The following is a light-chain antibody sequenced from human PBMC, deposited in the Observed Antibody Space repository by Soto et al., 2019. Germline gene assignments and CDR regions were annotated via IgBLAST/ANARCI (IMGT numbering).Light chain of an antibody. CDR1: QSVSSN. CDR2: GAS. J-gene: IGKJ5*01. V-gene: IGKV3-15*01. CDR3: QQYNNLPLIT. Sequence: TLSVSPGERATLSCRASQSVSSNLAWYQQKPGQAPRLLIYGASTRATGIPARFSGSGSGTEFTLNISSLQSEDFAVYYCQQYNNLPLIT.